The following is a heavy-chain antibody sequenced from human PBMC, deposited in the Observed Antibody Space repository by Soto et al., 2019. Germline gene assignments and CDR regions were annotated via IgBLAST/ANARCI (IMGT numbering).Heavy chain of an antibody. Sequence: QVQLQQSGAGLLKPSETLSLTCAVYGESFSAYIRTWIRQTPGKGLQWIGQINHSGSASYNPSLKSRVTISVHTSNSHFSLELSSVTAADTAVYYCARGLITGSHYSGGWYYFDSWGQGTQVTVSS. J-gene: IGHJ4*02. V-gene: IGHV4-34*01. CDR3: ARGLITGSHYSGGWYYFDS. CDR1: GESFSAYI. D-gene: IGHD3-22*01. CDR2: INHSGSA.